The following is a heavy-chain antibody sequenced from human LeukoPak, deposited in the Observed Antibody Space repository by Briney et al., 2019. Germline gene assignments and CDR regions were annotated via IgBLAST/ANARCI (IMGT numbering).Heavy chain of an antibody. CDR3: ARHIAAAGTN. V-gene: IGHV4-39*01. CDR2: IYDSGSP. J-gene: IGHJ4*02. CDR1: GGSISSSSYY. Sequence: SETLSLTCTVSGGSISSSSYYWGWVRQPPGTGLEWIGSIYDSGSPYYIPSLKSQVPISVDTSKSQFSLKLRSVAAADTAVYYCARHIAAAGTNWGQGTLVTVSS. D-gene: IGHD6-13*01.